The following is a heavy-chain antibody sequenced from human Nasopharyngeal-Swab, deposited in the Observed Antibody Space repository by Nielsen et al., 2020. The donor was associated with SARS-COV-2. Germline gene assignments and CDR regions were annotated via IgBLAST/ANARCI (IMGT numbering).Heavy chain of an antibody. V-gene: IGHV1-69*13. CDR1: AGTFSSYA. CDR2: IIPIFGTA. CDR3: AGWITMIRGATFDI. D-gene: IGHD3-10*01. Sequence: SVKVSCKASAGTFSSYAVSWVRQAPGQGLEWMGGIIPIFGTANYAQKFQGRVAITADESTSTAFMELSSLRSEDTAVYYCAGWITMIRGATFDIWGQGTMVTVSS. J-gene: IGHJ3*02.